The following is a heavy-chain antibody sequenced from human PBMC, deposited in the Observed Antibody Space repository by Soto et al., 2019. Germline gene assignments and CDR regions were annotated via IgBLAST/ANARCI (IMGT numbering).Heavy chain of an antibody. CDR1: GGSISSSSYY. D-gene: IGHD3-22*01. CDR3: ARPLLPYYYDTSGYLAFDY. Sequence: SETLSLTCTVSGGSISSSSYYWAWIRQPPGKGREWIGSIYYSGSTYYNPSLKSRVTISVDTSKNQFSLKLSSVTAADTAVYYCARPLLPYYYDTSGYLAFDYWGQGTLVTVSS. V-gene: IGHV4-39*01. J-gene: IGHJ4*02. CDR2: IYYSGST.